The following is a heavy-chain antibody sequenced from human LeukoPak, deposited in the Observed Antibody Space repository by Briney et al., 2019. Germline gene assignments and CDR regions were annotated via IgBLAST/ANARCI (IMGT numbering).Heavy chain of an antibody. V-gene: IGHV3-30*02. CDR3: AKAFLVGATSAFDI. CDR2: IRYDGSNK. J-gene: IGHJ3*02. CDR1: GFTFSSYG. Sequence: PGGSLRLSCAASGFTFSSYGMHWVRQAPGKGLEWVAFIRYDGSNKYYADSVKGRFTISRDNAKNSLYLQMNSLRAEDMALYYCAKAFLVGATSAFDIWGQGTMVTVSS. D-gene: IGHD1-26*01.